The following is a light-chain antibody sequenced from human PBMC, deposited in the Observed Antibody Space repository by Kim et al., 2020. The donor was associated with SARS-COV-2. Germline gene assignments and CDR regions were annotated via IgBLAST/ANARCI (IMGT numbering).Light chain of an antibody. J-gene: IGKJ2*02. CDR1: QSVDSSS. CDR2: GAS. CDR3: QRYGDFMCT. Sequence: EIVLTQSPDTLSLSPGERATLSCRASQSVDSSSLAWYQQKPGQAPRLLIFGASSRVTGIPDRFSGSGSGTDFTLTISRLEPEDFAVYYCQRYGDFMCTFGQGTKLEIK. V-gene: IGKV3-20*01.